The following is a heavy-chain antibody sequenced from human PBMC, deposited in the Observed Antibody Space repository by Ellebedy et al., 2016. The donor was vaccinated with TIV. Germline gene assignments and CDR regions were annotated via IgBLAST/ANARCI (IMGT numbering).Heavy chain of an antibody. CDR3: ARNYEGWFDP. Sequence: MPSETLSLTCTVSGGSISSYYWSWIRQPPGKGLEWIGYIYYSGSTNYNPSLKSRVTISVDTSKNQFSLKLSSVTAADTAVYYCARNYEGWFDPWGQGTLVTVSS. V-gene: IGHV4-59*12. J-gene: IGHJ5*02. CDR2: IYYSGST. CDR1: GGSISSYY. D-gene: IGHD3-3*01.